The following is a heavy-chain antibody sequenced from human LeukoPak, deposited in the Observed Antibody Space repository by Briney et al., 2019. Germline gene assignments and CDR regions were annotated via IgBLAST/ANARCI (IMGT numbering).Heavy chain of an antibody. CDR2: IWYDGSNK. CDR3: AKDLFSSLNYMDV. V-gene: IGHV3-33*06. CDR1: GFTFSSYG. J-gene: IGHJ6*03. D-gene: IGHD6-6*01. Sequence: GRSLRLSCAASGFTFSSYGMHWVRQAPGKGLEGWAVIWYDGSNKYYADSVKGRFTISRDNSKNTLYLQMNSLRAEDTAVYYCAKDLFSSLNYMDVWGKGTTVTVSS.